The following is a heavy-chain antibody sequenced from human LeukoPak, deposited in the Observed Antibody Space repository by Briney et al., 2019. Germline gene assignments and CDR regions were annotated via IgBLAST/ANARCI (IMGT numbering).Heavy chain of an antibody. V-gene: IGHV3-23*01. Sequence: PGGSLRLSCAASGFTVSSNYMSWVRQAPGKGLEWVSAISGSGGSTYYADSVKGRFTISRDNSKNTLYLQMNSLRAEDTAVYYCAKGVTSWLRLDAFDIWGQGTMVTVSS. CDR3: AKGVTSWLRLDAFDI. J-gene: IGHJ3*02. CDR2: ISGSGGST. D-gene: IGHD2-2*01. CDR1: GFTVSSNY.